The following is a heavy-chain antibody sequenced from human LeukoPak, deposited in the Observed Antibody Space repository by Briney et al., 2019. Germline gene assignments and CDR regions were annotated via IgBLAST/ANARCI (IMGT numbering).Heavy chain of an antibody. CDR3: ARHCSSTSCYDWGFDY. Sequence: GVSLRRYGSAYVFTCSGSCMQWVRHAYGKGLEGVRRIISKANNYATAHAASVKGKFTISRDDSKNTAYLQMDSLKTEDTAVYYCARHCSSTSCYDWGFDYWGQGPLVTVSS. CDR1: VFTCSGSC. D-gene: IGHD2-2*01. J-gene: IGHJ4*02. V-gene: IGHV3-73*01. CDR2: IISKANNYAT.